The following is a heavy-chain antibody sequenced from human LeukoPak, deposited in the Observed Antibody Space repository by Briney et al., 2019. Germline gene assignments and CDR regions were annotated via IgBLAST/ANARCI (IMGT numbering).Heavy chain of an antibody. J-gene: IGHJ4*02. Sequence: PGGSLRLSCAASGFTVSSNYMSWVRQAPGKGLEWVSVIYSGGSTYYADSAKGRFTISRDNSKNTLYLQLNSLRAEDTAVYYCARFGSSWDLDYWGQGTLVTVSS. CDR2: IYSGGST. CDR3: ARFGSSWDLDY. V-gene: IGHV3-66*01. D-gene: IGHD6-13*01. CDR1: GFTVSSNY.